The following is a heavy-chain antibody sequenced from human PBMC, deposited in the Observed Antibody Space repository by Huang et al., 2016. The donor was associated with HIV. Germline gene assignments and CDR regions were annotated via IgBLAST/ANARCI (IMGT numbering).Heavy chain of an antibody. CDR3: ARVESRRYYDSSGYYY. Sequence: QVQLVQSGAEVKKPGSSVKVSCKASGGTFSSYAISWVRQAPGQGLEWMGGNIPIFGTANDAQKVQGRVTITADESTSTAYMELSRLRSEDTAVYYCARVESRRYYDSSGYYYWGQGTLVTVSS. V-gene: IGHV1-69*01. D-gene: IGHD3-22*01. CDR2: NIPIFGTA. CDR1: GGTFSSYA. J-gene: IGHJ4*02.